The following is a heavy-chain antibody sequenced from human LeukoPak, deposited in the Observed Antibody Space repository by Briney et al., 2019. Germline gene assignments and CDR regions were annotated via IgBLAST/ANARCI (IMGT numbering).Heavy chain of an antibody. D-gene: IGHD6-13*01. Sequence: PSETLSLTCTVSGGSISSSSYYWGWIRQPPGKGLEWIGGIYYSGSTYYNPSLKSRVTISVDTSKNQFSLKLSSVTAADTAVYYCATLTRIAAAGTPKTDFDYWGQGTLVTVSS. J-gene: IGHJ4*02. V-gene: IGHV4-39*01. CDR3: ATLTRIAAAGTPKTDFDY. CDR1: GGSISSSSYY. CDR2: IYYSGST.